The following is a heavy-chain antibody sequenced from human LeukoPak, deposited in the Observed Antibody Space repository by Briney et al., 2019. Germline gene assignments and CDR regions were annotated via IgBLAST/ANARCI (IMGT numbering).Heavy chain of an antibody. Sequence: ASVKVSCKASGYTFTDYYVYWVRQAPGQGLEWMGWINPNSGDTNYAQKFQGRVTMTRNTSISTAYMELSSLRSEDTAAYYCATASSQYVWGSYRYLYYYGMDVWGQGTTVTVSS. V-gene: IGHV1-2*02. J-gene: IGHJ6*02. CDR2: INPNSGDT. D-gene: IGHD3-16*02. CDR3: ATASSQYVWGSYRYLYYYGMDV. CDR1: GYTFTDYY.